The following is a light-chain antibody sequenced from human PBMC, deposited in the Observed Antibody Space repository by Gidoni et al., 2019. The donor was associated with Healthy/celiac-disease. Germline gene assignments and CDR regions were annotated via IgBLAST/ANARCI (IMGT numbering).Light chain of an antibody. CDR1: QSVLYISNNKNY. CDR3: QQYYSTPPT. Sequence: DIVMTQSPDSLDVSLGDRATINCKSSQSVLYISNNKNYLAWYKQKPGQPSKLLIYWASTRESGVPDRFSGSGSGTDFTLTISSLQAEDVAVYYCQQYYSTPPTFGQGTKVEIK. J-gene: IGKJ1*01. V-gene: IGKV4-1*01. CDR2: WAS.